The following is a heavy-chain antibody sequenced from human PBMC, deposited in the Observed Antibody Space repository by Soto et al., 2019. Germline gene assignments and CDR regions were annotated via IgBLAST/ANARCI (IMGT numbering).Heavy chain of an antibody. CDR1: GFSFSTYG. D-gene: IGHD4-17*01. Sequence: PGGSLRLSCAASGFSFSTYGMHWVRQAPGKGLEWVAVISYDGSNKYYADSVKGRFNISRDKSKNRLYLHMNSLRAEDTAVYYCAKDGGYGAYFFRYYGMDVWRQGTTVTVSS. CDR2: ISYDGSNK. CDR3: AKDGGYGAYFFRYYGMDV. V-gene: IGHV3-30*18. J-gene: IGHJ6*02.